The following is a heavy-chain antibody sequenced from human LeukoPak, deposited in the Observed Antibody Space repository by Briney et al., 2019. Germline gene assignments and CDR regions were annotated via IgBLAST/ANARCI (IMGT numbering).Heavy chain of an antibody. J-gene: IGHJ4*02. V-gene: IGHV3-49*04. CDR2: IRSKAYGGTT. CDR1: GFTFGDYA. CDR3: TRAVTDFSGSYCYFDY. D-gene: IGHD1-26*01. Sequence: PGRSLKLSCTASGFTFGDYAMSWVRQAPGKGLEWVGFIRSKAYGGTTEYAASVKGRFTISRDDSKSIAYLQMNSLKTEDTAVYYCTRAVTDFSGSYCYFDYWGQGTLVTVSS.